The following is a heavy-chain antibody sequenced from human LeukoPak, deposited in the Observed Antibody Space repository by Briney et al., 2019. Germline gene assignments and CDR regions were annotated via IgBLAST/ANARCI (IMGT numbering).Heavy chain of an antibody. CDR1: GYSISSGYF. CDR2: IHHSGNT. CDR3: ARESKLFFGETR. D-gene: IGHD3-10*01. Sequence: SETLSLTCTVSGYSISSGYFWGWIRQSPGKGLEWIGTIHHSGNTYYNPSLKSRVTISVDTSKNQFSLKVISVAAADTAVYYCARESKLFFGETRWGQGTLVTVSS. J-gene: IGHJ4*02. V-gene: IGHV4-38-2*02.